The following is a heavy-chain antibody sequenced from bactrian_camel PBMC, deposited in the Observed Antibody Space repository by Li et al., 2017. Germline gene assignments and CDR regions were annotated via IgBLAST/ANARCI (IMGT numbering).Heavy chain of an antibody. D-gene: IGHD1*01. J-gene: IGHJ7*01. CDR1: GFTFSTYD. CDR2: IKTDSSSK. V-gene: IGHV3S40*01. Sequence: VQLVESGGGSVQPGGSLRLSCAASGFTFSTYDMTWVRQAPGKGLEWVSAIKTDSSSKRYADSAKGRFTISKDSAKRILYLQMNALQPDDTAVYTCALGARTGSTNDCTPWGMDYWGQDTQVTISS.